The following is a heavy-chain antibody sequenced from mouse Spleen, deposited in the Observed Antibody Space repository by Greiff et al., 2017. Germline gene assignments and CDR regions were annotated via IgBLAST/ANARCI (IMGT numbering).Heavy chain of an antibody. Sequence: VQLQQSGAELARPGASVKMSCKASGYTFTSYTMHWVKQRPGQGLEWIGYINPSSGYTNYNQKFKDKATLTADKSSSTAYMQLSSLTSEDSAVYYCAREGYGSRRYAMDYWGQGTSVTVSS. CDR2: INPSSGYT. V-gene: IGHV1-4*01. CDR3: AREGYGSRRYAMDY. CDR1: GYTFTSYT. D-gene: IGHD1-1*01. J-gene: IGHJ4*01.